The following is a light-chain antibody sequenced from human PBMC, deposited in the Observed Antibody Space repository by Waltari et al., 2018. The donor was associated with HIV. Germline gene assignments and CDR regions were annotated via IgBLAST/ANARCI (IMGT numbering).Light chain of an antibody. Sequence: QSALTQPASVSGSPGQSITISCTGTSSEVGGYNYFSWYQQHPGKAPKLMIYEVSNRPSGISNRFSGSKSGNTASLTISGLQAEDEADYYCSSYTSSSTLYVFGTGTKVTVL. V-gene: IGLV2-14*01. CDR2: EVS. CDR1: SSEVGGYNY. J-gene: IGLJ1*01. CDR3: SSYTSSSTLYV.